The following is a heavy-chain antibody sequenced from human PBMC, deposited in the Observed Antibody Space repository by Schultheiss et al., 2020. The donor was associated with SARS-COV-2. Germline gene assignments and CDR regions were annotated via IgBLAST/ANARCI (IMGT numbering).Heavy chain of an antibody. CDR1: GGSVSSGSYY. D-gene: IGHD2-15*01. Sequence: SETLSLTCTVSGGSVSSGSYYWSWIRQPPGKGLEWIGYIYYSGSTYYNPSLKSRVTISVDTSKNQFSLKLSSVTAADTAVYYCARDSGYCSGGSCYLYYYGMDVWGQGTTVTVSS. CDR2: IYYSGST. V-gene: IGHV4-30-4*01. J-gene: IGHJ6*02. CDR3: ARDSGYCSGGSCYLYYYGMDV.